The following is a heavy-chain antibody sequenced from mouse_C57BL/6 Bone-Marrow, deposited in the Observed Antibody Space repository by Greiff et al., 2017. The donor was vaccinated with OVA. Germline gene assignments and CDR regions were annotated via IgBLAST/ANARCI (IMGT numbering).Heavy chain of an antibody. D-gene: IGHD4-1*01. J-gene: IGHJ2*01. CDR1: GYAFSSSW. V-gene: IGHV1-82*01. CDR3: ARETGTAVYFDY. CDR2: IYPGDGDT. Sequence: VKLMESGPELVKPGASVKISCKASGYAFSSSWMNWVKQRPGKGLEWIGRIYPGDGDTNYNGKFKGKATLTADKSSSTAYMQLSSLTSEDSAVYFCARETGTAVYFDYWGQGTTLTVSS.